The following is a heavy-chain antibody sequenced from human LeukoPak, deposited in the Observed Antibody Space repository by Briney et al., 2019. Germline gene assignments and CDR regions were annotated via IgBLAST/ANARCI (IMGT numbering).Heavy chain of an antibody. CDR2: INDGGTT. CDR1: GYYISNGYF. J-gene: IGHJ4*02. D-gene: IGHD5-12*01. CDR3: ARGTLYGGYFVSFDY. V-gene: IGHV4-38-2*02. Sequence: SETLSLTCTVSGYYISNGYFWGWIRQPPGKGLEWIGFINDGGTTYYNPSLKSRVTISVDMSKNQFSLKMSFVTAADTAVYYCARGTLYGGYFVSFDYWGQGTLVTVSS.